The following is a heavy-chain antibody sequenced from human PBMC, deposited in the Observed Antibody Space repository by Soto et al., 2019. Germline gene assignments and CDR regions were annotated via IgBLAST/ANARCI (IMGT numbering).Heavy chain of an antibody. D-gene: IGHD3-22*01. CDR2: IYDSGSS. J-gene: IGHJ3*02. Sequence: PSETLSLTCAVSGGSISSDGSSWSWIRQPPGKGMEWIGYIYDSGSSYYNPSLKSRVTISVDTYKNQFSLKLSSVTAADTAVYYCARPTQYYFDISGYLYVSLFDMEIWGNGTIV. CDR3: ARPTQYYFDISGYLYVSLFDMEI. CDR1: GGSISSDGSS. V-gene: IGHV4-30-2*01.